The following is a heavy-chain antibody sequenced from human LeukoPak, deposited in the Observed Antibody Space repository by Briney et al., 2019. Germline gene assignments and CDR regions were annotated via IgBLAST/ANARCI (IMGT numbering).Heavy chain of an antibody. CDR3: ARGARPARFDY. CDR1: GFTFSSYE. Sequence: GGSLRLSCAASGFTFSSYEMNWVRQAPGKGLEWVSYISSSGSTIYYADSVKGRFTISRDNAKNSLYLQMNSLRAEDTAVYYCARGARPARFDYWGQGTLVTVSS. J-gene: IGHJ4*02. D-gene: IGHD3-16*01. CDR2: ISSSGSTI. V-gene: IGHV3-48*03.